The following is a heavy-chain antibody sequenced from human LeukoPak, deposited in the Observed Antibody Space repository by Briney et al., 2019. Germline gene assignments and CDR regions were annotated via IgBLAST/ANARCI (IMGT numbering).Heavy chain of an antibody. CDR2: IYTSGSA. CDR3: ARERREQLLPPYTRLVTYFDY. J-gene: IGHJ4*02. Sequence: SETLSLTCTCTVSSGSISGYYWSWIRQPAGKGLEWIGRIYTSGSANYNPSLKSRVTISVDTSKNQLSLKLRSVTAADTAVYYCARERREQLLPPYTRLVTYFDYWGQGTLVTVSS. CDR1: SGSISGYY. V-gene: IGHV4-4*07. D-gene: IGHD1-26*01.